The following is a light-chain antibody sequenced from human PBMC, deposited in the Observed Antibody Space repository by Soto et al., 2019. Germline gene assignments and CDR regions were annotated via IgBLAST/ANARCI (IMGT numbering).Light chain of an antibody. J-gene: IGKJ4*01. CDR1: RGIGST. V-gene: IGKV3-15*01. Sequence: EVVMTQSPATLSVSPGERATLSCRASRGIGSTLAWYQQKPGQTPRLLIYDTSTRATGVTARFIGSASGTEFTLTITSLQSEDFAIYYCQHYVTWPLAFGGGTRVENK. CDR3: QHYVTWPLA. CDR2: DTS.